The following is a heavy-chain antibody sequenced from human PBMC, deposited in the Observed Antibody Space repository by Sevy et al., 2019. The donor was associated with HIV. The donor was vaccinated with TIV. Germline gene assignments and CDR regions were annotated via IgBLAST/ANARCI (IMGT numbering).Heavy chain of an antibody. Sequence: SETLSLTCTVSGGSISSGGYYWSWIRQHPGKGLEWIGYIYYSGSTYYNPSLKSRVTISVDTSKNQFSLKLSSVTAADTAVYYCARERGYCSSTSCYPGESFDYWGQGTLVTVSS. CDR3: ARERGYCSSTSCYPGESFDY. J-gene: IGHJ4*02. V-gene: IGHV4-31*03. CDR2: IYYSGST. D-gene: IGHD2-2*03. CDR1: GGSISSGGYY.